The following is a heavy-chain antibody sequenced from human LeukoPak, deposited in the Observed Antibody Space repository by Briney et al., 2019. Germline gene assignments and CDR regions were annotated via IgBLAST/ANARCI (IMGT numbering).Heavy chain of an antibody. J-gene: IGHJ4*02. V-gene: IGHV3-30*03. CDR1: GFTFSSYG. Sequence: PGGSLRLSCAASGFTFSSYGMHWVRQAPAKGLGWVAVISNNGRSIYYADSVKGRFTISRDNSKNTLFLQVNSLRVEDTAVYSCAREACSGSCHSDYFDYWGLGTLVTVSS. CDR3: AREACSGSCHSDYFDY. CDR2: ISNNGRSI. D-gene: IGHD2-15*01.